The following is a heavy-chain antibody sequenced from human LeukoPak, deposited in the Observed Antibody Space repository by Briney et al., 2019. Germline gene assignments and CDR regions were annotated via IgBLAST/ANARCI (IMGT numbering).Heavy chain of an antibody. CDR1: GYTFTTYY. D-gene: IGHD3-3*01. CDR3: ARERSGSEIFARSFDI. J-gene: IGHJ3*02. Sequence: ASVKVSCKASGYTFTTYYMHWLRQAPGQGLEWMGIINPSGGSTSYAQKFQGRVTMTGDTSTSTVYMDLSSLRSEDTAVYYCARERSGSEIFARSFDIWGQGTMVTVSS. V-gene: IGHV1-46*01. CDR2: INPSGGST.